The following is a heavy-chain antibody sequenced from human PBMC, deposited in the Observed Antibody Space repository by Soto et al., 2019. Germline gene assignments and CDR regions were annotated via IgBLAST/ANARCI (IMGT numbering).Heavy chain of an antibody. CDR1: GFTFSSYA. J-gene: IGHJ4*02. V-gene: IGHV3-23*01. CDR3: AKPSLVAGLIKYVDFAS. Sequence: VQLLESGGGLVQPGGSLRLACEVSGFTFSSYAMSWVRQSPGKGLGWVAVISGTGVSSQYADSVKGRFTISRDNYKNTLTLQMNSLRAEDTAVYDCAKPSLVAGLIKYVDFASWGQGPLVTVSS. D-gene: IGHD6-19*01. CDR2: ISGTGVSS.